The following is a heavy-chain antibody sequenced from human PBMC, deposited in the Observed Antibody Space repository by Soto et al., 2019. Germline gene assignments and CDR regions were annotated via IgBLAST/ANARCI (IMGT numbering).Heavy chain of an antibody. D-gene: IGHD6-19*01. J-gene: IGHJ4*02. V-gene: IGHV4-34*01. CDR1: GGSFSGYY. Sequence: ASETLSLTCAVYGGSFSGYYWSWIRQPPGKGLEWIGEINHSGSTNYNPSLKSRVTISVDTSKNQFSLKLSSVTAADTAVYYCAREAVAGTSADYWGQGTLVTVSS. CDR3: AREAVAGTSADY. CDR2: INHSGST.